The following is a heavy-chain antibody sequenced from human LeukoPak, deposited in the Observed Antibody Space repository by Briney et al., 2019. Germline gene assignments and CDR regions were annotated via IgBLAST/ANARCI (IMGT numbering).Heavy chain of an antibody. J-gene: IGHJ3*02. V-gene: IGHV3-23*01. Sequence: PGGSLRLSCAASGFTFSSYAMSWVRQAPGKGLEWVSAISGSGGSTYYADSVKGRFTISRDNSKNTLYLQMNSLRAEDTAVYYCARPESACGGDCYDAFDIWGQGTMVTVSS. D-gene: IGHD2-21*02. CDR3: ARPESACGGDCYDAFDI. CDR2: ISGSGGST. CDR1: GFTFSSYA.